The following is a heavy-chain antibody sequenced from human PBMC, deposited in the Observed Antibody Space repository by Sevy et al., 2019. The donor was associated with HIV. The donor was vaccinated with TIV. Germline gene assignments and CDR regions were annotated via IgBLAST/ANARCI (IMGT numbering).Heavy chain of an antibody. CDR1: GGSISSGSYY. D-gene: IGHD3-22*01. Sequence: SETLSLTCTVSGGSISSGSYYWSWIRQHPGKGLEWVGYISYSGSTYYNPSLESRVTISVDSSKKSFSLKVSSVTAADTAVYYCARSNYFDGNGYSDYWGQGVLVTVSS. V-gene: IGHV4-31*03. CDR3: ARSNYFDGNGYSDY. CDR2: ISYSGST. J-gene: IGHJ4*02.